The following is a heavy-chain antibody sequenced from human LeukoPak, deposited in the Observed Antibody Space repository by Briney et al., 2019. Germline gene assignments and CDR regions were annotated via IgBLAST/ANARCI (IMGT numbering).Heavy chain of an antibody. CDR3: ARQRTRLYYDILTGYYGDDFDY. CDR1: GGSISSSSYY. D-gene: IGHD3-9*01. CDR2: IYYSGST. J-gene: IGHJ4*02. Sequence: PSGTLSLTCTVSGGSISSSSYYWGWIRQPPGKGLEWIGSIYYSGSTYYNPSLKSRVTISVDTSKNQFSLKLSSVTAADTAVYYCARQRTRLYYDILTGYYGDDFDYWGQGTLVTVSS. V-gene: IGHV4-39*01.